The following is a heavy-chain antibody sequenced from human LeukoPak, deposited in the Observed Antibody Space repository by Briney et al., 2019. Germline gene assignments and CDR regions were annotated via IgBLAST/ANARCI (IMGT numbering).Heavy chain of an antibody. CDR1: GYTLTELS. D-gene: IGHD3-3*01. V-gene: IGHV1-24*01. CDR3: ATSTIFGVVTTLDY. J-gene: IGHJ4*02. CDR2: FDPEDGET. Sequence: ASVKVSCKVSGYTLTELSMHWVRQAPGKGLEWMGGFDPEDGETIYAQKFQGRVTMTEDTSTDTAYMELSSLRSEDTAVYYCATSTIFGVVTTLDYWGQGTLVTVSS.